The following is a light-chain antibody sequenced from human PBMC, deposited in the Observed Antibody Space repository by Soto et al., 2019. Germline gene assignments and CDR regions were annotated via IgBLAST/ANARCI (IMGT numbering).Light chain of an antibody. CDR2: DAS. Sequence: DIQVTQSPSALSASVGDRVTSTCGASQSIGTWLAWYQQKPGKAPKLLIFDASTLESGVPSRFSGSGSGTDFTLTISSLQPDDFATYYCQQYSDSSGAFGQGTMGDIK. J-gene: IGKJ1*01. V-gene: IGKV1-5*01. CDR1: QSIGTW. CDR3: QQYSDSSGA.